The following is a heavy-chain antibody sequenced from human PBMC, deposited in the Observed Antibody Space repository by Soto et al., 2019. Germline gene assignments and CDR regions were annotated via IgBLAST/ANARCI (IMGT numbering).Heavy chain of an antibody. J-gene: IGHJ6*02. CDR3: ADPAPTTETMPYYYYYGMDV. CDR2: ISSGSSTI. CDR1: GVTFGSYS. Sequence: HPGGSLRLSCAASGVTFGSYSMNWVGQGPGKGLEWVSYISSGSSTIYYADSVKGRFTISRDNAKNSLYLQMNSLRAEDTAVYYCADPAPTTETMPYYYYYGMDVWGQGTVVTVSS. V-gene: IGHV3-48*04. D-gene: IGHD1-1*01.